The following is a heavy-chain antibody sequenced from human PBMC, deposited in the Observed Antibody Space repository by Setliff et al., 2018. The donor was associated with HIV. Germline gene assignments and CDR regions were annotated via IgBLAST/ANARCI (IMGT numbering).Heavy chain of an antibody. CDR2: INTETGSP. CDR1: GYTFTKYG. Sequence: ASVKVSCKASGYTFTKYGITWVRQAPGQGLEWMGWINTETGSPMYAQGFKGRFVFSLDTSVSTAYLQISSLKAEDTAVYYCATRGEQLYFYGMDVWGQGTTVTVSS. CDR3: ATRGEQLYFYGMDV. D-gene: IGHD1-26*01. V-gene: IGHV7-4-1*02. J-gene: IGHJ6*02.